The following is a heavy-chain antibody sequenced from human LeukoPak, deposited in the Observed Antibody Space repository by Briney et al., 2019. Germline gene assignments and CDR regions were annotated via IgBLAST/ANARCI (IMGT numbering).Heavy chain of an antibody. D-gene: IGHD5-24*01. CDR1: GYTFTTYC. Sequence: ASVKVSYKASGYTFTTYCINWGRQAPGQGLEWMGWISAYNGNTNYAQKLQGRVTMTTDTSTSTSYLELRSLRSDDTAVYYCARGLDGSLPVPEDYWGQGTLVTVSS. CDR2: ISAYNGNT. V-gene: IGHV1-18*01. CDR3: ARGLDGSLPVPEDY. J-gene: IGHJ4*02.